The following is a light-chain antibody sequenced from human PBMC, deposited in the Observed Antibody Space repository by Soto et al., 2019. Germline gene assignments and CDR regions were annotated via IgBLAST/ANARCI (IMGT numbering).Light chain of an antibody. J-gene: IGLJ1*01. V-gene: IGLV1-51*01. Sequence: QSVLTQPPSVSAAPGQKVPISCSGSRSNIGGNSVSLYQQLPGTAPKLLIYDDNKRPSGIPDRFSGSKSGTSATLGITGFQTGDEADYYCGSWDSSLSAYVFGTGTKVTVI. CDR2: DDN. CDR1: RSNIGGNS. CDR3: GSWDSSLSAYV.